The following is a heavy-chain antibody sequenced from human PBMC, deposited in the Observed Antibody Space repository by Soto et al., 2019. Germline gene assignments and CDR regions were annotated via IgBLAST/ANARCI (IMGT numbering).Heavy chain of an antibody. V-gene: IGHV3-72*01. CDR1: GLIFSAYH. CDR2: IRRQANSYTT. CDR3: PMLGGWSGGSTDMDV. D-gene: IGHD6-19*01. J-gene: IGHJ6*02. Sequence: EVQLVESGGGLVQPGGSLRLSCAASGLIFSAYHMDWVLQAPGKGLEWVGRIRRQANSYTTEYAASVKGRFTISKDDSKSSLYLQMNSLKTEDTAVYYLPMLGGWSGGSTDMDVWGQGETVTVSS.